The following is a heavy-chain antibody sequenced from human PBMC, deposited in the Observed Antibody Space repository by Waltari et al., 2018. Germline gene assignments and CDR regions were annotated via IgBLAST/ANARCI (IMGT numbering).Heavy chain of an antibody. V-gene: IGHV1-2*02. D-gene: IGHD2-15*01. CDR1: GYTFTGKF. CDR2: INPKTGVT. Sequence: QVQLVQSGTEVKKTGASVQVSCKASGYTFTGKFIHWVRQAPGQGLEWMVWINPKTGVTKCPPKFQCRFTMTRDTSITSSFMELTSLRSDDTALYFCASGRDALNNLDVGGQGTKVIVSS. J-gene: IGHJ3*01. CDR3: ASGRDALNNLDV.